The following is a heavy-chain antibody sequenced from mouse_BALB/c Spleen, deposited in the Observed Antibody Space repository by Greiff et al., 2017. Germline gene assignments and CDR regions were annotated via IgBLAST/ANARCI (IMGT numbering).Heavy chain of an antibody. V-gene: IGHV10-1*02. J-gene: IGHJ2*01. CDR2: IRSKSNNYAT. CDR1: GFTFNTYA. D-gene: IGHD2-4*01. Sequence: EVQLVESGGGLVQPKGSLKLSCAASGFTFNTYAMNWVRQAPGKGLEWVARIRSKSNNYATYYADSVKDRFTISRDDSQSMLYLQMNNLKTEDTAMYYCVRGGADYGGDYWGQGTTLTVSS. CDR3: VRGGADYGGDY.